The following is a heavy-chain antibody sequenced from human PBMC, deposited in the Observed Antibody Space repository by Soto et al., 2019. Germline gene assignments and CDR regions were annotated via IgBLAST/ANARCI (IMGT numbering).Heavy chain of an antibody. Sequence: QVQLQQWGAGLLKPSETLSLTCAVYGGSFSDYYWSWIRQPPGKGLEWIGEINHSGSTNYNPSLKSGVTISVDTSKNQFSLKLSSVTAADTAVYYCARVSGTYYGSFDYWGQGTLVTVSS. CDR2: INHSGST. CDR1: GGSFSDYY. J-gene: IGHJ4*02. V-gene: IGHV4-34*01. CDR3: ARVSGTYYGSFDY. D-gene: IGHD1-26*01.